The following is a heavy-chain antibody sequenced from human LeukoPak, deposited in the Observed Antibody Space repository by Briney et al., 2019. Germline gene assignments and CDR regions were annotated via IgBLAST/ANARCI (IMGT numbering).Heavy chain of an antibody. V-gene: IGHV4-59*01. CDR3: AGYSYGHEIDY. CDR2: IYYSGST. CDR1: GGSISSYY. D-gene: IGHD5-18*01. J-gene: IGHJ4*02. Sequence: SETLSLTCTVSGGSISSYYWSWIRQPPGKGLEWIGYIYYSGSTKYNPSLKSRVTISVDTSKNQFSLKVSPVTAADTAVYYCAGYSYGHEIDYWGQGTLVTVSS.